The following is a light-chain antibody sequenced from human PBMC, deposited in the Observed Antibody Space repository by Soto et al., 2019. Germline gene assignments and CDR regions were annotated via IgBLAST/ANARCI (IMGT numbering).Light chain of an antibody. Sequence: EIVLTQSPATLSLSPGERATLSCRASQSVNSYLAWYQHKPGQAPRLLIYDASNRATGIPARFSGSGSGTDFTLTISSLEPEDFAVYYCQQGSNWPLTFGGGTKVEIK. J-gene: IGKJ4*01. CDR3: QQGSNWPLT. CDR2: DAS. V-gene: IGKV3-11*01. CDR1: QSVNSY.